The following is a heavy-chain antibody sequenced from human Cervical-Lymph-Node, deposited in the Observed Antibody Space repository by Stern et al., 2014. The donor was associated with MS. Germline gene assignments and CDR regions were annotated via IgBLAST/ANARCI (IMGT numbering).Heavy chain of an antibody. V-gene: IGHV3-23*01. D-gene: IGHD3-22*01. CDR2: IRGSGEST. J-gene: IGHJ4*02. Sequence: EVQLLESGGGLVQPGGSLRLSCAASGQTVSSYALSWVRQVPGKGLEWVSSIRGSGESTYNADSVKGRFTISRDNSKNTLFLQMNSLRAEDTAVYYCAKEERYYYDRSGYFFDYWGQGTLVTVSS. CDR3: AKEERYYYDRSGYFFDY. CDR1: GQTVSSYA.